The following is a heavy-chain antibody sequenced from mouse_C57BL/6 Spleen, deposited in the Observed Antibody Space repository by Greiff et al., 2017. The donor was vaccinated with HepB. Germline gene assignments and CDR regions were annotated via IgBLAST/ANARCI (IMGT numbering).Heavy chain of an antibody. J-gene: IGHJ2*01. CDR2: IDPENGDT. D-gene: IGHD1-1*01. Sequence: VQLQQSGAELVRPGASVKLSCTASGFNIKDDYMHWVKQRPEQGLEWIGWIDPENGDTEYASKFQGKATITADTSSNTAYLQLSSLTSEDTAVYYGTTWGTTVVADYWGQGTTLTVSS. CDR3: TTWGTTVVADY. CDR1: GFNIKDDY. V-gene: IGHV14-4*01.